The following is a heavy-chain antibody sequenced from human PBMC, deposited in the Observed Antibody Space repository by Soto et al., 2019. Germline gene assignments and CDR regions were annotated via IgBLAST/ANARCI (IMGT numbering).Heavy chain of an antibody. CDR1: GDTFSNYT. V-gene: IGHV1-69*08. D-gene: IGHD3-10*01. CDR3: ARDIYYGSGSYYKSYYYGMDV. J-gene: IGHJ6*02. CDR2: IIPILDIT. Sequence: QVQLVQSGAEVKKPGSSVRGSCKASGDTFSNYTITWVRQAPGQGLEWMGRIIPILDITNYAQKFQGRVTITADKSTSTAYMELSSLRSEDTAMYFCARDIYYGSGSYYKSYYYGMDVWGQGTTVTVSS.